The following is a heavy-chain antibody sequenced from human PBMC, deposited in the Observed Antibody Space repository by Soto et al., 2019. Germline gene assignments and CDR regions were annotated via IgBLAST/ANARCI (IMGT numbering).Heavy chain of an antibody. J-gene: IGHJ4*02. D-gene: IGHD6-6*01. Sequence: QVQLVKPGAEVKKPGVSVKFSCKASGYIFTNFYIHWVRQAPGQGLEWIGIINPNGGSTNYAQNFQGRVTMTRDTSTSTVYMDLSSLRSEDTAVYYCTRGLASGDYWGQGTLITVSS. CDR2: INPNGGST. V-gene: IGHV1-46*03. CDR1: GYIFTNFY. CDR3: TRGLASGDY.